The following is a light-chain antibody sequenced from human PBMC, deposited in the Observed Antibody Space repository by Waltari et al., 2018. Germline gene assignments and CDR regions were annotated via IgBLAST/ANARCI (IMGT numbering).Light chain of an antibody. CDR3: QQSSGTPPRT. V-gene: IGKV1-39*01. CDR1: QNIRNN. Sequence: DIQMTQSPPSLSASIGDRVTITCRASQNIRNNLNWYQQKPGKAPKLLIYAASNLQRGVPSRFSGSGSGTDFTLTILSLEPDDFATYYCQQSSGTPPRTFGQGTKVDIK. J-gene: IGKJ1*01. CDR2: AAS.